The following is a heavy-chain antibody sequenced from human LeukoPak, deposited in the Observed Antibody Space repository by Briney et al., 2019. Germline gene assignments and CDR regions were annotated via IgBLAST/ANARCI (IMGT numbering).Heavy chain of an antibody. V-gene: IGHV3-30*04. CDR3: ATCNGDCCSDHYFDAFDI. J-gene: IGHJ3*02. D-gene: IGHD2-21*02. Sequence: GGSLRLSCAASRFTFSSYAMHWVRQAPGKGLEWVAVISYDGSNKCYADSVKGRFTISRDNSKNTLYLQMNSLRAEDTAVYYCATCNGDCCSDHYFDAFDIWGQGTMVTVSS. CDR1: RFTFSSYA. CDR2: ISYDGSNK.